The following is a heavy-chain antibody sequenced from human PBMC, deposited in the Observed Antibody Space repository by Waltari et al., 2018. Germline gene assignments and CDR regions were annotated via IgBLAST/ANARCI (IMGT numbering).Heavy chain of an antibody. D-gene: IGHD1-1*01. CDR2: LHYDGST. CDR3: ARGEQLHLIRRNSFDT. V-gene: IGHV4-34*01. Sequence: QVQLHQWGAGLLKPSETLSLTCAVSGESFSGYFWSWIRQPSGKGLGWLGALHYDGSTNYKPSLKSRLSLSVDTTKKHFSLKLNFLTAADTAVYYCARGEQLHLIRRNSFDTWGQGTLVTVSS. CDR1: GESFSGYF. J-gene: IGHJ5*02.